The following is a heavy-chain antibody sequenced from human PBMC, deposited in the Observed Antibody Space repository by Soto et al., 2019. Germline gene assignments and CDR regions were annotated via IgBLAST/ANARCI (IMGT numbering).Heavy chain of an antibody. J-gene: IGHJ6*02. CDR2: THPGESET. CDR3: ARHENYYYAYYGMDV. Sequence: GESLKISCQASGYSLTTYWIAWVRQKPGKGLEWMGITHPGESETRYSPSFQGQVTISFDRSTSTAYLQWNSLKASDTAIYYCARHENYYYAYYGMDVWGQGTTVTVS. V-gene: IGHV5-51*01. CDR1: GYSLTTYW.